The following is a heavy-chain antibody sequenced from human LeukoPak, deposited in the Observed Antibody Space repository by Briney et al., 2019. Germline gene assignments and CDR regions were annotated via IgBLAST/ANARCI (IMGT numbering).Heavy chain of an antibody. CDR2: IKSKTDGGTT. CDR1: GFTFSNAW. Sequence: PGGSLRLSCAASGFTFSNAWMSWVRQAPGKGLEWVGRIKSKTDGGTTDYAAPVKGRFTISRDDSKNTLYLQMNGLKTEDTAVYYCTTEAGYYYDSSGPDPFDYWGQGTLVTVSS. CDR3: TTEAGYYYDSSGPDPFDY. D-gene: IGHD3-22*01. J-gene: IGHJ4*02. V-gene: IGHV3-15*01.